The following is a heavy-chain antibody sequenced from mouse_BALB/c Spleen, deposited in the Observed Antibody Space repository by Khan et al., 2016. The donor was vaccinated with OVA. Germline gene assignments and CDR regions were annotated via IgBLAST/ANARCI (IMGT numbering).Heavy chain of an antibody. J-gene: IGHJ3*01. V-gene: IGHV9-3-1*01. CDR3: SRANGNCWFAD. Sequence: QIQLVQSGPELKKPGETVKISCKASGYTLTDYGMNWVKQAPGKGLKWMGWINTYTGEATYADDFKGRFAFSLETSASTAYWQINNLKTEDAATYFCSRANGNCWFADWGQGTLVTVSA. D-gene: IGHD2-1*01. CDR1: GYTLTDYG. CDR2: INTYTGEA.